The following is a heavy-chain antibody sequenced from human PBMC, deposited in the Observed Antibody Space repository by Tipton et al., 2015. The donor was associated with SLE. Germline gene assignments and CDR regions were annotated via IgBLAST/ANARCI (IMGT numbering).Heavy chain of an antibody. CDR1: GFTFSSYA. D-gene: IGHD3-22*01. Sequence: SLRLSCAASGFTFSSYAMSWVRQAPGKGLEWVSAISGSGGSTYYADSVKGRVTISRDNSKNTLYLQMNSLRAEDTAVYYCAKDEDDSSGYLYWGQGTLVPVSS. J-gene: IGHJ4*02. CDR3: AKDEDDSSGYLY. CDR2: ISGSGGST. V-gene: IGHV3-23*01.